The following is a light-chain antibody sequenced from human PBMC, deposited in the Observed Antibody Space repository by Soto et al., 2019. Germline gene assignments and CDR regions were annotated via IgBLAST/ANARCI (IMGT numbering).Light chain of an antibody. V-gene: IGLV2-14*01. CDR2: DVS. Sequence: QPSPAQPPPVSASPGQSITISCPGTSNDGGGYNYVSWYQQHPGKAPKFMIYDVSNRPSGVSTRFSGSKSGNTASLTISGLQAEDEADYYCNSYTTSNTRQIVFGTGTKVTVL. CDR1: SNDGGGYNY. J-gene: IGLJ1*01. CDR3: NSYTTSNTRQIV.